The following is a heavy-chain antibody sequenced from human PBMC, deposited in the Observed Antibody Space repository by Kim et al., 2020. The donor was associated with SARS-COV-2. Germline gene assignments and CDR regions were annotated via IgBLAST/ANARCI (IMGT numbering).Heavy chain of an antibody. CDR2: INSDGSST. Sequence: GGSLRLSCAASGFTFSSYWMHWVRQAPGKGLVWVSRINSDGSSTSYADSVKGRFTISRDNAKNTLYLQMNSLRAEDTAVYYCARVAEDAFQYSSGWYYNYYYYYGMDVWGQGTTVTVSS. V-gene: IGHV3-74*01. CDR3: ARVAEDAFQYSSGWYYNYYYYYGMDV. D-gene: IGHD6-19*01. CDR1: GFTFSSYW. J-gene: IGHJ6*02.